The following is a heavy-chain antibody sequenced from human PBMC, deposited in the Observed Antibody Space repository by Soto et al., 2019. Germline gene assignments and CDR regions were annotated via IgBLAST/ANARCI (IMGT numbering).Heavy chain of an antibody. CDR1: GYTFNTCG. CDR3: ARDWRGAEGFDP. D-gene: IGHD3-3*01. V-gene: IGHV1-18*01. Sequence: QVQLVQSGPEVKKPGASVKVSCKASGYTFNTCGFSWVRQAPGQGLEWVGWIGTHNGDTTYAQKFQGRVTMTIDTSTTTSYMELRSLTSDDTAMYFCARDWRGAEGFDPWGQGTLVTVSS. CDR2: IGTHNGDT. J-gene: IGHJ5*02.